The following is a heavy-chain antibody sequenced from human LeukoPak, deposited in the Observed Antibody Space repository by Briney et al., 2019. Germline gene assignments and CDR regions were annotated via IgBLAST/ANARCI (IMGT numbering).Heavy chain of an antibody. V-gene: IGHV3-7*01. J-gene: IGHJ6*03. Sequence: GGSLRLSCAASGFTFSDYLMTWVRQAPGKGLEWVADIKADGSDKYYVDSVKGRFTILRDNAKNSLCLQMNSLRAEDTAVYYCARGAYYYGYYYYYMDVWGKGTTVTVSS. CDR2: IKADGSDK. CDR3: ARGAYYYGYYYYYMDV. D-gene: IGHD3-10*01. CDR1: GFTFSDYL.